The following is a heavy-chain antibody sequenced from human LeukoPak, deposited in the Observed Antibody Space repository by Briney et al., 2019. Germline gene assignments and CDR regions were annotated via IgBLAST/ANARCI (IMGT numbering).Heavy chain of an antibody. D-gene: IGHD1-1*01. CDR2: ISSSSSTI. V-gene: IGHV3-48*01. CDR3: AKATGTLTN. J-gene: IGHJ4*02. CDR1: GFSFSSYS. Sequence: GGSLRLSCAASGFSFSSYSMNWLRQASGKGLEWVSYISSSSSTIYYADSVKGLFTISRDNAKNSLYLQMNSLTAEDTAIFYCAKATGTLTNWGQGILVTVSS.